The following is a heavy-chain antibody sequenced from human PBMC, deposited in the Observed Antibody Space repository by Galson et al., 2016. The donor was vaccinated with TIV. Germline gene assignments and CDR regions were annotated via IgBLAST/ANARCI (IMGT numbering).Heavy chain of an antibody. D-gene: IGHD3-3*01. J-gene: IGHJ4*02. CDR2: ILPKVVNV. CDR1: GATFSDYA. CDR3: AWGGGDLKEWLSRPLES. V-gene: IGHV1-69*06. Sequence: SVKVSCKASGATFSDYAISWVRQARGQGLEWMGGILPKVVNVHYAQYVRGRVTMTADKFTNTAYMQLSGLKTEDTAVSYCAWGGGDLKEWLSRPLESWGQGTLVVVSS.